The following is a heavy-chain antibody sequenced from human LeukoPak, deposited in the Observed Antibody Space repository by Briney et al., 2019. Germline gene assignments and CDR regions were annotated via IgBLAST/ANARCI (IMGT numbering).Heavy chain of an antibody. Sequence: PGGTLRLSCAASGFTFSSYAMSGGRQAPGKGLEWVSAISGSVGSTYYAASVKGGFTISGDNYKNTLYLQMNSLRAEDTAVYYCARLVWLDRNFDYWGQGTLLTVSS. V-gene: IGHV3-23*01. J-gene: IGHJ4*02. CDR1: GFTFSSYA. CDR3: ARLVWLDRNFDY. CDR2: ISGSVGST. D-gene: IGHD6-19*01.